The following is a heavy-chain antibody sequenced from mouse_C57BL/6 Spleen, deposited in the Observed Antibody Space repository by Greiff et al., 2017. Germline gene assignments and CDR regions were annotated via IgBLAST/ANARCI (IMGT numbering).Heavy chain of an antibody. V-gene: IGHV1-4*01. CDR2: INPSSGYT. CDR1: GYTFTSYT. D-gene: IGHD1-1*01. Sequence: VQLQQSGAELARPGASVKMSCKASGYTFTSYTMHWVKPRHGQGLEWIGYINPSSGYTQYNQKFKDQATLTADKTSSTAYMQLSSLTSEDSAVYYCASTVVGRNFDYWGQGTTLTVSS. J-gene: IGHJ2*01. CDR3: ASTVVGRNFDY.